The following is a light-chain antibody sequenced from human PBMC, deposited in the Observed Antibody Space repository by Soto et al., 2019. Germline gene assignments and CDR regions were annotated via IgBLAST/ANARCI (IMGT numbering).Light chain of an antibody. Sequence: EIVMTQSPATLSVSPGERATLSCRASQSVRNNLAWYQQKPGQAPRLLIYNASTRPTGLPARFSGSGSGTEFTLTISSLQSEDFAVYYCQQYNTWLLTFGGGTKVEI. CDR3: QQYNTWLLT. CDR2: NAS. V-gene: IGKV3-15*01. CDR1: QSVRNN. J-gene: IGKJ4*01.